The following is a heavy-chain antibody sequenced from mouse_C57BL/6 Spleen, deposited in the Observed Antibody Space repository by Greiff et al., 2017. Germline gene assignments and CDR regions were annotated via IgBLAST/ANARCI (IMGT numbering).Heavy chain of an antibody. D-gene: IGHD2-12*01. CDR1: GFTFSDYY. J-gene: IGHJ4*01. V-gene: IGHV5-16*01. CDR2: INYDGSST. CDR3: ARAYSAMDY. Sequence: DVKLVESEGGLVQPGSSMKLSCTASGFTFSDYYMAWVRQVPEKGLEWVANINYDGSSTYYLDSLKSRFIISRDNAKNILYLQISSLKSEDTATYYCARAYSAMDYWGQGTSVTVSS.